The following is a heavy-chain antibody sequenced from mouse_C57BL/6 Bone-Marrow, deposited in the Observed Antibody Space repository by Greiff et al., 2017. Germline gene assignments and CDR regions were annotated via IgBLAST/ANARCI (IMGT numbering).Heavy chain of an antibody. J-gene: IGHJ1*03. V-gene: IGHV1-53*01. CDR1: GYTFTSYW. CDR3: ERLLTGTCWYFDF. D-gene: IGHD4-1*01. CDR2: INPSNGGT. Sequence: VQLQQPGTELVKPGASVKLSCKASGYTFTSYWMHWVKQRPGQGLEWIGNINPSNGGTNYNEKFKSKATLTVDKSSITAYMQLSSLTSEDSAVYYRERLLTGTCWYFDFWGTGTTVTVSS.